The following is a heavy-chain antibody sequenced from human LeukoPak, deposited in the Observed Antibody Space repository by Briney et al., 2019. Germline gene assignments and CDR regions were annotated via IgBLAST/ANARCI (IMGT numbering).Heavy chain of an antibody. J-gene: IGHJ4*02. V-gene: IGHV4-4*02. CDR2: IYHSGST. D-gene: IGHD3-22*01. Sequence: PSETLSLTCAVSGGSISSSNWWSWVRQPPGKGLEWIGEIYHSGSTNYNPSLKSRVTISVDKSKNQFSLKLRSVTAADSAVYYCARKDYDSSGQFDYWGQGTLVTVSS. CDR3: ARKDYDSSGQFDY. CDR1: GGSISSSNW.